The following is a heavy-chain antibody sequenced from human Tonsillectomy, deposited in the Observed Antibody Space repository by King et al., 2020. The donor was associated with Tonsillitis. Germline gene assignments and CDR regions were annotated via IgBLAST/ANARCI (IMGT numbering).Heavy chain of an antibody. J-gene: IGHJ3*02. V-gene: IGHV3-21*01. Sequence: VQLVESGGGLVKPGGSLRLSCVTSGFTFSNHDMNWVRQAPGKGLEWVSSISSRGKYIHYADSLKGRVTITSDNAKNSLYLQMYSLRAEDTAVYYCAKNKGTNYDSGRGAFDIWGQGTRVTVSS. CDR3: AKNKGTNYDSGRGAFDI. CDR2: ISSRGKYI. D-gene: IGHD3-22*01. CDR1: GFTFSNHD.